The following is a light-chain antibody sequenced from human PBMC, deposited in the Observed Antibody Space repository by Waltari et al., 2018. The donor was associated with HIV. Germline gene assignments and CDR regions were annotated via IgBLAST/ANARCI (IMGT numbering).Light chain of an antibody. V-gene: IGLV1-47*01. Sequence: QSVLTHPPSASGTPGQRVTISSSATSPNIGSNYVFWYQQLPVTAPKLLIDRNNGRPSGVPDRFSGSKSGTSASLAISGLRSDDEAEYYCAAWEDSLWVFGGGTKLTV. CDR1: SPNIGSNY. CDR2: RNN. CDR3: AAWEDSLWV. J-gene: IGLJ3*02.